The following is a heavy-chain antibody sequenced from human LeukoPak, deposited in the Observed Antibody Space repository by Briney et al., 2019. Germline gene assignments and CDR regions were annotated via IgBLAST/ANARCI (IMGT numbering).Heavy chain of an antibody. D-gene: IGHD2-2*01. Sequence: SQTLSLTCAISGDSVSSNSAAWNWIRQSPSRGLEWLGRTYYRSKWYNDYAVSVKSRITINPDTSKNQFSLKLSSVTAADTAVYYCATGLARGSSTSRNYYYYYGMDVWGQGTTVTVSS. CDR1: GDSVSSNSAA. J-gene: IGHJ6*02. CDR3: ATGLARGSSTSRNYYYYYGMDV. V-gene: IGHV6-1*01. CDR2: TYYRSKWYN.